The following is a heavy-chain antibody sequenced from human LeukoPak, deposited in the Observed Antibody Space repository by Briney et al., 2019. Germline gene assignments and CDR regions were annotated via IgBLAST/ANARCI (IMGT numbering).Heavy chain of an antibody. CDR3: ARGQGYCSGGGCSLYYFDY. D-gene: IGHD2-15*01. J-gene: IGHJ4*02. CDR2: IYYSGST. Sequence: SETLSLTCTVSGGSISSYYWSWIRQPPGKGLEWIGYIYYSGSTNYNPSLKSRVTISVDTSKNQFSLKLSSVTAADTAVYYCARGQGYCSGGGCSLYYFDYWGQGTLVTVSS. CDR1: GGSISSYY. V-gene: IGHV4-59*12.